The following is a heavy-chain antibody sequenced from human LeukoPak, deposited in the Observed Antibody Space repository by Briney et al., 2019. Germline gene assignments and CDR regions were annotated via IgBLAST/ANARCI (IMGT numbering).Heavy chain of an antibody. CDR3: ARDLGDCSGGSCYLPDAFDI. CDR1: GFTFSSYE. D-gene: IGHD2-15*01. CDR2: ISSSGSTI. J-gene: IGHJ3*02. V-gene: IGHV3-48*03. Sequence: GGSLRLSCAASGFTFSSYEMNWVRQAPGKGLEWVSYISSSGSTIYHADSVKGRFTISRDNAKNSLYLQMNSLRAEDTAVYYCARDLGDCSGGSCYLPDAFDIWGQGAMVTVSS.